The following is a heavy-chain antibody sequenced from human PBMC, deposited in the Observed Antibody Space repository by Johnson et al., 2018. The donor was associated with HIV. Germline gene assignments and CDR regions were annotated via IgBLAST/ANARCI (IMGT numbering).Heavy chain of an antibody. Sequence: VQLVESGGGFVQPGGSLRLSCAASEFSFSSYWMSWVRQTPGKGLEWVANINQDGSEKYFVDSVKGRFTISRDNAKNSLYLQMNSLRVEDTAVYYCARIPGRRDVCDIWGQGTMVTVSS. V-gene: IGHV3-7*01. J-gene: IGHJ3*02. CDR2: INQDGSEK. CDR3: ARIPGRRDVCDI. CDR1: EFSFSSYW. D-gene: IGHD7-27*01.